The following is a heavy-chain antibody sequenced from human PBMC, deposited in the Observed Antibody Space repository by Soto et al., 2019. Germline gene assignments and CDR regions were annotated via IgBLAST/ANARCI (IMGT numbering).Heavy chain of an antibody. J-gene: IGHJ4*02. CDR2: ISSRSNYI. D-gene: IGHD6-6*01. V-gene: IGHV3-21*06. CDR1: GFTFSSYN. Sequence: GGSLRLSCAASGFTFSSYNMKWVRQAPGKGLEWVSSISSRSNYIYYADSVTGRFTISRDNAKNSLYLQMNSLRAEDTAVYYCARDYSSYGHFDYWGQGTLVTVS. CDR3: ARDYSSYGHFDY.